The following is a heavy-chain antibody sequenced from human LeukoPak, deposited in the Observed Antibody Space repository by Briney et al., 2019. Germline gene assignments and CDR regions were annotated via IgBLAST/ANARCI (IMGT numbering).Heavy chain of an antibody. CDR1: GFTFSSYA. J-gene: IGHJ4*02. CDR2: ISSNGGST. V-gene: IGHV3-64D*06. Sequence: GGSLRLSCSASGFTFSSYAMHWVRQAPGKGLEYVSAISSNGGSTYYADSVKGRFTISRDNSKNTLYLQMSSLRAEDTAVYYCAKVTDQLLLDYWGQGTLVTVSS. CDR3: AKVTDQLLLDY. D-gene: IGHD2-2*01.